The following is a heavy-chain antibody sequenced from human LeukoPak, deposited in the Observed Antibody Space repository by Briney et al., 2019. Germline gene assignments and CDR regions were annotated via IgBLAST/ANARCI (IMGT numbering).Heavy chain of an antibody. D-gene: IGHD5-24*01. CDR1: GYTFTGYY. V-gene: IGHV1-2*02. Sequence: ASVKVSCKASGYTFTGYYMHWVRQAPGQGVEWMGWINPNSGGTNYAQKFQGRVTMTRDTSISTAYMELSSLRSEDTAVYYCARSGRWLRRIFNWFDPWGQGTLVTVSS. J-gene: IGHJ5*02. CDR2: INPNSGGT. CDR3: ARSGRWLRRIFNWFDP.